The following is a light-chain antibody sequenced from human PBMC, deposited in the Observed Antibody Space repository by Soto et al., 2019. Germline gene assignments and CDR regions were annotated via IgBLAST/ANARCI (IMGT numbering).Light chain of an antibody. Sequence: QSVLTQPSSASASLGSSVKLTCTLSSGHSTYIIAWHQQQPGKAPRYLMKVEGTGTYNKGSGVPDRFSGSSSGADRYLTISNLQFEDEADYYCETWDSNTRVFSGGTKVTVL. V-gene: IGLV4-60*02. CDR3: ETWDSNTRV. CDR2: VEGTGTY. CDR1: SGHSTYI. J-gene: IGLJ3*02.